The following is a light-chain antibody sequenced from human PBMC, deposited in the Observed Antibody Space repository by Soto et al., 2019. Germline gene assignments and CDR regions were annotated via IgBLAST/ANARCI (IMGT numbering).Light chain of an antibody. CDR2: DVS. CDR3: SSYAGSNRV. CDR1: SSDVGGYNY. V-gene: IGLV2-8*01. J-gene: IGLJ1*01. Sequence: QSALTQPPSASGSPGQSVTLSCTGTSSDVGGYNYVSWYQQHPGKAPKLMIFDVSKRPSGVPDRFSGSKSGNTASLTVSGLQAEDEADYYCSSYAGSNRVFGTGTKVTVL.